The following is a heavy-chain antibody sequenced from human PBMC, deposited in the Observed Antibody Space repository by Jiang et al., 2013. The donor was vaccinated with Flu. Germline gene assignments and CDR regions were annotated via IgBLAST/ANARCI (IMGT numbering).Heavy chain of an antibody. Sequence: VQLLESGGGLVKPGGSLRLSCAASGFTFSSYNMNWVRQAPGKGLEWVSSITTSGTYTYYGDSVRGRFTISRDNARNSLYLHMNGLRAEDTAVYYCARDRATYQDAQDYFDYVGPGNPGHRLL. CDR2: ITTSGTYT. CDR1: GFTFSSYN. CDR3: ARDRATYQDAQDYFDY. J-gene: IGHJ4*02. V-gene: IGHV3-21*06.